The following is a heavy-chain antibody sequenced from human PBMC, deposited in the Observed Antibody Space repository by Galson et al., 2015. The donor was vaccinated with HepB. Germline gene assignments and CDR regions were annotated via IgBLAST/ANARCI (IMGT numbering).Heavy chain of an antibody. V-gene: IGHV3-30-3*01. J-gene: IGHJ4*02. Sequence: SLRLSCAASGFSFSNYAIHWVRQAPGKGLEWVATISSAGTTQYYADSVKGRFTSSRDNSKNMLYLQMNSLGAEDTAVYYCARDAMGRGSGSYSAFDYWGQGTLVTVSS. CDR3: ARDAMGRGSGSYSAFDY. CDR2: ISSAGTTQ. D-gene: IGHD1-26*01. CDR1: GFSFSNYA.